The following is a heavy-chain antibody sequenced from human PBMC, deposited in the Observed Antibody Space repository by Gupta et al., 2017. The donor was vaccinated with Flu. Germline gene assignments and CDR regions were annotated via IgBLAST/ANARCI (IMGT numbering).Heavy chain of an antibody. CDR2: IYYRGPP. CDR3: ARKRSAWHNWFDP. CDR1: GGFISTSSYY. D-gene: IGHD6-19*01. J-gene: IGHJ5*02. Sequence: QLQLQESGPGLVKPSATLSLPCTVSGGFISTSSYYWGWIRQPPGKGPAWIGGIYYRGPPYYNPSLNSRVTMSLDTSKNQFSLELHSVTAADTAVYYGARKRSAWHNWFDPWGQGTLVSVSS. V-gene: IGHV4-39*01.